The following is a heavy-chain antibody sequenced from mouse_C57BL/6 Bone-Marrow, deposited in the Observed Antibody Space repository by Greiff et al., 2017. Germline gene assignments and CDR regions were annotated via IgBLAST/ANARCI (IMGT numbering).Heavy chain of an antibody. CDR3: TYGTPAPHYIDY. CDR1: GFNIKDDY. D-gene: IGHD1-1*01. V-gene: IGHV14-4*01. Sequence: VQLQQSGAELVRPGASVKLSCTASGFNIKDDYMHWVKQRPEQGLEWIGWIDPENGDTEYASKFQGKATITADTSSNTAYLQLSSLTSEDTAVYYGTYGTPAPHYIDYWGQGTTLTVSS. J-gene: IGHJ2*01. CDR2: IDPENGDT.